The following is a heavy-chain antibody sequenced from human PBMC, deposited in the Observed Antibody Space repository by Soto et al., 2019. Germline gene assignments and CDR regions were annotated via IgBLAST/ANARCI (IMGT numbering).Heavy chain of an antibody. D-gene: IGHD5-12*01. CDR1: GFTFSTYA. CDR2: ISGSGGDT. V-gene: IGHV3-23*01. CDR3: ARDIVATTRIAENYYYYGMDV. J-gene: IGHJ6*02. Sequence: GGSLRLSCAASGFTFSTYAMSWVRQAPGKGLEWVSVISGSGGDTYYADSVKGRFTIARDNSKNTLSLQMNSLRAEDTAVYYCARDIVATTRIAENYYYYGMDVWGQGTTVTVPS.